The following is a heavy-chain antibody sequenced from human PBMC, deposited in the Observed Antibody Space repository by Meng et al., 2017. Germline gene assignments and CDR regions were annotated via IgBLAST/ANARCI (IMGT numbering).Heavy chain of an antibody. J-gene: IGHJ4*02. V-gene: IGHV4-61*01. Sequence: QVQRQGSGPGLVMPSATLSRACTGSGGAVSSGSYYWSWIRQPPGKGLEWIGYIYYRGSTNDNPSLKSRVTISVDTSKNQFSLKLSSVTAADTAVYYCARVKITGTTRSIDYWGQGTLVTVSS. D-gene: IGHD1-7*01. CDR3: ARVKITGTTRSIDY. CDR1: GGAVSSGSYY. CDR2: IYYRGST.